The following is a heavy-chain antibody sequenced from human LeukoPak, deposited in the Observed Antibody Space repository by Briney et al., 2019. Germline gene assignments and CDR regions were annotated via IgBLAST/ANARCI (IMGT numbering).Heavy chain of an antibody. CDR1: GGSISSSSYY. V-gene: IGHV4-39*02. CDR3: ARGYSPLNV. J-gene: IGHJ6*04. D-gene: IGHD4-11*01. CDR2: ITHNGST. Sequence: PSETLSLTCTVSGGSISSSSYYWSWVRQPPGKGLEWIGEITHNGSTNYSPSLKSRATMSVDTSKNHFSLNLSSVTAADTALYFCARGYSPLNVWGKGTTVTVSS.